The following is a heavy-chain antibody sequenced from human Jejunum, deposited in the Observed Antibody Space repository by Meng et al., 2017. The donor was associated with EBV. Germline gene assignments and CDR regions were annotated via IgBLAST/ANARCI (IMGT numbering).Heavy chain of an antibody. V-gene: IGHV4-34*01. J-gene: IGHJ4*02. CDR2: IHHSGST. CDR1: GGSFNYFY. Sequence: QGHETAWGPGLVKPSETPSLPCAVYGGSFNYFYWTWIRQPPGEGLELIWEIHHSGSTNYDPSLKSRVTITVERSKNQFPLKLTSVTAADTAVYYCARKAVPGTFARPKFDYWGQGTLVTVSS. CDR3: ARKAVPGTFARPKFDY. D-gene: IGHD6-19*01.